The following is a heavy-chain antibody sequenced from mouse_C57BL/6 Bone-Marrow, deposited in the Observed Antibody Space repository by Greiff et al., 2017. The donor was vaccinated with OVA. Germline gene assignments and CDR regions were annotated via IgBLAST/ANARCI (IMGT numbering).Heavy chain of an antibody. Sequence: VQLQQSGPELVQPGASVQISCKASGYSFTDYNMNWVKQSNGKSLEWIGVINPNYGTTSYNQKFKGKATLTVDQSSSTDYMQLNSLTSEDSAVYYCARLDFHYYGSSSYYFDYWGQGTTLTVSS. CDR3: ARLDFHYYGSSSYYFDY. CDR1: GYSFTDYN. D-gene: IGHD1-1*01. CDR2: INPNYGTT. V-gene: IGHV1-39*01. J-gene: IGHJ2*01.